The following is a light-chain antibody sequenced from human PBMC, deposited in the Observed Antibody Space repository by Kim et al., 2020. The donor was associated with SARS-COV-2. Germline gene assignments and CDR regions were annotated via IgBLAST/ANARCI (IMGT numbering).Light chain of an antibody. J-gene: IGLJ3*02. V-gene: IGLV7-43*01. CDR3: LLYYGGVWV. CDR2: TAS. CDR1: TGAGTSGYY. Sequence: PGGTVPLTGASNTGAGTSGYYPNWFQLKPGQAPRSMIHTASGRHSWTPARFSGSLLGGKAALTLSGVQPEDEAEYYCLLYYGGVWVFGGGTQLTVL.